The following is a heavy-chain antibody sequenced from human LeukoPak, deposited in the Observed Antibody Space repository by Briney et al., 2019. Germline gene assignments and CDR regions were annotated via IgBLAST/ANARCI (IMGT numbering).Heavy chain of an antibody. CDR3: ARGGRAAAGLDY. Sequence: GASVKVSCKASGGTFSSYAISWVRQAPGQGLEWMGRIIPILGIANYAQKFQGRVTITADKSTSTAYMELSSLRSEGTAVYYCARGGRAAAGLDYWGQGTLVTVSS. CDR2: IIPILGIA. V-gene: IGHV1-69*04. CDR1: GGTFSSYA. J-gene: IGHJ4*02. D-gene: IGHD6-13*01.